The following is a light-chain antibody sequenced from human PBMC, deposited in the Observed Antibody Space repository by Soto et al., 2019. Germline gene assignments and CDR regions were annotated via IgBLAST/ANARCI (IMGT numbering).Light chain of an antibody. CDR3: SSCARSITLV. V-gene: IGLV2-14*01. J-gene: IGLJ2*01. CDR1: SSDVGGYDY. CDR2: DVS. Sequence: QSVLTQPASVSGSPGQSITISCTGTSSDVGGYDYVSWYQQHPGKAPKLLIFDVSKRPSGVSYRFSGSKSGNTASLTISGLQAEDEADYYCSSCARSITLVFGAGTKLTVL.